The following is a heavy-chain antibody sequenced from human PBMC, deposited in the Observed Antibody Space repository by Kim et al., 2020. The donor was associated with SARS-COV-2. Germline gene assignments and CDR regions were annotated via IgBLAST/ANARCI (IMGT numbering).Heavy chain of an antibody. CDR2: IYHSGST. CDR1: GGSISSSNW. Sequence: SETLSLTCAVSGGSISSSNWWSWVRQPPGKGLEWIGEIYHSGSTNYNPSLKSRVTISVDKSKNQFSLKLSSVTAADTAVYYCARDLSYGITGRTLYYGMDVWGQGTTVTVSS. J-gene: IGHJ6*02. CDR3: ARDLSYGITGRTLYYGMDV. D-gene: IGHD1-20*01. V-gene: IGHV4-4*02.